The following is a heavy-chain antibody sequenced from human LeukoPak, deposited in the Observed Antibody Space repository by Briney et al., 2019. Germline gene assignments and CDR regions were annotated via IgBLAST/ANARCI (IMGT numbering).Heavy chain of an antibody. CDR3: ARFLASWDRYYMDV. Sequence: GGSLRLSCAASGFTFRTYSIIWVRQAPGKGLEWVSHIGGSGSFIYYADSVKGRFTISRDNAKNSVFLGMNSLRAEDTAVYYCARFLASWDRYYMDVWGKGTTVSVSS. J-gene: IGHJ6*03. CDR1: GFTFRTYS. V-gene: IGHV3-48*01. CDR2: IGGSGSFI. D-gene: IGHD2-2*01.